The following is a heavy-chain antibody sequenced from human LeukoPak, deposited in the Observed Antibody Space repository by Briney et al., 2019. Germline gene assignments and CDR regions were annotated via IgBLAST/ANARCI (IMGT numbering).Heavy chain of an antibody. D-gene: IGHD2-2*03. CDR3: ARVDINIYYYGMDV. CDR2: ICYSGST. J-gene: IGHJ6*02. V-gene: IGHV4-30-4*01. CDR1: GGSISSGDYY. Sequence: PSETLSLTCTVSGGSISSGDYYWSWIRQPPGKGLEWIGYICYSGSTYYNPSLKSRVTISVDTSKNQFSLKLSSVTAADTAVYYCARVDINIYYYGMDVWGQGTTVTVSS.